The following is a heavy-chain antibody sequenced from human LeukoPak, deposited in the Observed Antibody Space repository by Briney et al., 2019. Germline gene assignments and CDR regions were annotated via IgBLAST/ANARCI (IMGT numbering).Heavy chain of an antibody. V-gene: IGHV4-34*01. J-gene: IGHJ5*02. CDR2: INHSGST. Sequence: PSETLSLTCAVYGGSFSGYYWSWIRQPPGKGLEWIGEINHSGSTNYNPSLKSRVTISVDTSKNQFSLKLSSVTAADTAVYYCARDSVFSTMVRGVITKYNWFDPWGQGTLVTVSS. D-gene: IGHD3-10*01. CDR1: GGSFSGYY. CDR3: ARDSVFSTMVRGVITKYNWFDP.